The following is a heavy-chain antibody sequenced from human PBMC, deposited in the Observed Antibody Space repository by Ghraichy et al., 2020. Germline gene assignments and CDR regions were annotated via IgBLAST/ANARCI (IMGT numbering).Heavy chain of an antibody. CDR3: ARAVPAGLADY. D-gene: IGHD1-14*01. J-gene: IGHJ4*02. CDR1: GFTFSRYW. V-gene: IGHV3-74*01. CDR2: ISSDGST. Sequence: ETLSLTCAASGFTFSRYWMHWVRQAPGKGLVWVSRISSDGSTSYADSVKGRFTISRDNAMDTLYLQMNSLRAEDTAVYYCARAVPAGLADYWGQGTLVTVSS.